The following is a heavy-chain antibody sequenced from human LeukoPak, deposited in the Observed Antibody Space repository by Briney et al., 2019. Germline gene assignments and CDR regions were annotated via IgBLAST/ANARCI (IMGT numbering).Heavy chain of an antibody. J-gene: IGHJ3*02. V-gene: IGHV3-11*01. CDR2: ISSSGSTI. D-gene: IGHD6-19*01. CDR1: GFTFSDYY. CDR3: STKYGWYGKDDAFDI. Sequence: GESLRLSCAASGFTFSDYYMSWIRQAPGKGLEWVSYISSSGSTIYYADSVKGRFTISRDNAKNPLYLQMNSLRAEDTAVYYCSTKYGWYGKDDAFDIWGQGTMVTVSS.